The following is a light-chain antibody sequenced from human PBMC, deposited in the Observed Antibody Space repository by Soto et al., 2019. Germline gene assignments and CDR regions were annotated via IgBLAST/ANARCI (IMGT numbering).Light chain of an antibody. J-gene: IGLJ1*01. CDR2: MND. CDR1: TSNILRNY. CDR3: ASWDDSLSGYV. Sequence: QSVLTQPPSASGNPGQRLTISCSGSTSNILRNYVYWYRQFPGTAPRLLISMNDQRPSGVPDRYSGSKSGTSASLAISGLRSEDEADYYCASWDDSLSGYVFGTGTKLTGL. V-gene: IGLV1-47*01.